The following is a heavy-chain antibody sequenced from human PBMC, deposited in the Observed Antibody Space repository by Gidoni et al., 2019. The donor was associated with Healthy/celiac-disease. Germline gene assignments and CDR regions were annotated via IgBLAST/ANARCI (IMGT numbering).Heavy chain of an antibody. CDR1: GGSISSYY. CDR2: IYYSGSP. D-gene: IGHD1-1*01. J-gene: IGHJ4*02. Sequence: QVQLQESAPGLVKPPETLSLTCTVSGGSISSYYWRWIRQPPRKGLEWIEYIYYSGSPNSNPSLTSLVTISVDTSKNQFSLKLSSVTAADTAVYYCARGGNDLHYYVDYCGQGTLVTVSS. V-gene: IGHV4-59*01. CDR3: ARGGNDLHYYVDY.